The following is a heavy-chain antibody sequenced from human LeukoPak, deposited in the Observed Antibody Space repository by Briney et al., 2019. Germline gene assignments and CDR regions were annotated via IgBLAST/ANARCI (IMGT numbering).Heavy chain of an antibody. CDR2: INTNTGNP. CDR1: GYTFSSYT. D-gene: IGHD2-15*01. Sequence: ASVKVSCKTSGYTFSSYTITWVRQAPGQGLQWMGWINTNTGNPTYAEGFTGRFVFSLDTSVSTAYLQISSLKPEDTAVYYCARAGYCSAAGCRLWAYWGQGSLVTVSS. CDR3: ARAGYCSAAGCRLWAY. V-gene: IGHV7-4-1*02. J-gene: IGHJ4*02.